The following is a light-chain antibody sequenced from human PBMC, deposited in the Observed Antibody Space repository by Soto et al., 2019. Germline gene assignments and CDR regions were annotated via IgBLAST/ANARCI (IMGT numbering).Light chain of an antibody. V-gene: IGLV4-69*01. CDR3: QTWSTDIRV. Sequence: QLVLTQPPSASASLGASVKLTCSLSSGHNSYAIAWHQQQPEKGPRYLMKLNNDGSHSKGDGIPDRFSGSSSGAERYLTISSLQSEDEADYYCQTWSTDIRVFGGGTQLTVL. CDR1: SGHNSYA. J-gene: IGLJ3*02. CDR2: LNNDGSH.